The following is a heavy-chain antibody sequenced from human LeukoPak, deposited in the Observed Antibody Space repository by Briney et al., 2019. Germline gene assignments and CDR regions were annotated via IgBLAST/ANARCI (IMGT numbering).Heavy chain of an antibody. Sequence: GASVTVSCTASGYTFTGYYMHWVRQAPGQGLEWMGRINPNSGGTNYAQKFQGRVTMTRDTSISTAYMELSRLRSDDTAVYYCAREMAGGWFDYWGQGTLVTVSS. CDR1: GYTFTGYY. V-gene: IGHV1-2*06. CDR2: INPNSGGT. J-gene: IGHJ4*02. D-gene: IGHD3-16*01. CDR3: AREMAGGWFDY.